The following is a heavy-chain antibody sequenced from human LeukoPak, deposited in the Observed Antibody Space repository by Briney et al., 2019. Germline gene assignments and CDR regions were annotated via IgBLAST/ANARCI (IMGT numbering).Heavy chain of an antibody. CDR2: ISSSSSYI. Sequence: GGSLRLSCAGSGFIFSGYWMHWVRQAPGKGLEWVSSISSSSSYIYYADSMKGRFTISRDNAKNSLFLQMNNLRAEDTAVYYCARDRRYFDTGGLGGPDYWGQGTLITVSS. J-gene: IGHJ4*02. V-gene: IGHV3-21*01. CDR1: GFIFSGYW. CDR3: ARDRRYFDTGGLGGPDY. D-gene: IGHD2-8*02.